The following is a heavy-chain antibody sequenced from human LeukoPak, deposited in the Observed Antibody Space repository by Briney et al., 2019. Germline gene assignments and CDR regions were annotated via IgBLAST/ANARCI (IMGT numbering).Heavy chain of an antibody. Sequence: KPSETLSLTCSVSGYSISSGYYWAWIRQPPGKGLEWIGTIYHSGNTYYTPSLKSRVTISVDTSKNQFSLNLSSVAAADTAVYYCAGGNDYGFVWFDPWGQGTLVTVSS. V-gene: IGHV4-38-2*02. CDR1: GYSISSGYY. CDR2: IYHSGNT. J-gene: IGHJ5*02. D-gene: IGHD4-17*01. CDR3: AGGNDYGFVWFDP.